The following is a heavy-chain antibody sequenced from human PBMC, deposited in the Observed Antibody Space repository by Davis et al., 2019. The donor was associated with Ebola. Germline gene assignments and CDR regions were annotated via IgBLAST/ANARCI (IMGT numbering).Heavy chain of an antibody. CDR2: INPHNGNT. CDR1: GGTFSSYT. D-gene: IGHD4-17*01. V-gene: IGHV1-18*01. J-gene: IGHJ4*02. Sequence: AASVKVSCKASGGTFSSYTLTWVRQAPGQGLEWMGWINPHNGNTNYAQNVQGRVTMTTDTSTSTAYMEVRSLRSDDTAVYYCARESTDCGDYRLDYWGQGTLVTVSS. CDR3: ARESTDCGDYRLDY.